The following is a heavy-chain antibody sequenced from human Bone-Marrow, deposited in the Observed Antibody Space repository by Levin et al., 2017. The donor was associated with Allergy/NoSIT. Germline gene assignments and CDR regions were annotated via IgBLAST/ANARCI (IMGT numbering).Heavy chain of an antibody. CDR3: AKSYCSSTSCSKGWFDP. CDR1: GFTFDDYA. J-gene: IGHJ5*02. CDR2: ISWNSGSI. V-gene: IGHV3-9*01. Sequence: SLKISCAASGFTFDDYAMHWVRQAPGKGLEWVSGISWNSGSIGYADSVKGRFTISRDNAKNSLYLQMNSLRAEDTALYYCAKSYCSSTSCSKGWFDPWGQGTLVTVSS. D-gene: IGHD2-2*01.